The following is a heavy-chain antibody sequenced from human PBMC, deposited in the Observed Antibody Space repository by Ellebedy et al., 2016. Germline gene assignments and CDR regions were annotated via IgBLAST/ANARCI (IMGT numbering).Heavy chain of an antibody. CDR2: ISGSGGST. V-gene: IGHV3-23*01. Sequence: GGSLRLXCAASGFTFSYYAMSWVRQVPRKGLEWVSAISGSGGSTYYADSVKGRFTISRDNSKNTLYLQMNSLRAEDTAVYYCAKDSIPLRRGYSYGPAVNWFDPWGQGTLVTVSS. J-gene: IGHJ5*02. CDR1: GFTFSYYA. CDR3: AKDSIPLRRGYSYGPAVNWFDP. D-gene: IGHD5-18*01.